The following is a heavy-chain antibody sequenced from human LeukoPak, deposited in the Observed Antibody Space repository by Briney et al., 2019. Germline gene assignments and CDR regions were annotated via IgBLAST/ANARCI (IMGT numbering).Heavy chain of an antibody. D-gene: IGHD3-22*01. V-gene: IGHV1-18*01. Sequence: ASVKVSCKSSGYTFTSYGISWVRQATGQGLEWMGWISAYNGNTNYAQKLQGRVTMTTDTSTSTAYMELRSLISDDTAVYYCARFNYYDSSGYWVYWGQGTLVTVSS. CDR3: ARFNYYDSSGYWVY. CDR1: GYTFTSYG. J-gene: IGHJ4*02. CDR2: ISAYNGNT.